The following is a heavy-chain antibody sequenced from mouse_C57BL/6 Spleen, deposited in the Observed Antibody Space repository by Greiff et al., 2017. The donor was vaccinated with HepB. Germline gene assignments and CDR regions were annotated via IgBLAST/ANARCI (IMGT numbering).Heavy chain of an antibody. D-gene: IGHD2-5*01. CDR1: GYTFPSSP. J-gene: IGHJ3*01. V-gene: IGHV1-4*01. CDR2: ITPSSGYT. CDR3: ARQSNLFAY. Sequence: VQLHHSGADLARPVASVKFSCKASGYTFPSSPIHWVNPRPGQGLEWIGYITPSSGYTKYNQKFKDKATLTADKSSSTAYMQLSSLTSEDSAVYYCARQSNLFAYWGQGTLVTVSA.